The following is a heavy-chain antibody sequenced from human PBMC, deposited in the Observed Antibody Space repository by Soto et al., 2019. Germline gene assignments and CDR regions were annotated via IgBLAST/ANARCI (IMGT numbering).Heavy chain of an antibody. CDR3: ARDIQSVGPRANDAFDV. CDR2: LNPDTGNT. CDR1: GFTFSDNL. D-gene: IGHD5-18*01. Sequence: QVQLVQSGADLKKPGASVNISCTASGFTFSDNLINWVRQLPGQVLEWMGWLNPDTGNTRYSETFQGRVTISRHPSASIAYLELSGLENEDTALYFCARDIQSVGPRANDAFDVWGQGTMITGSS. J-gene: IGHJ3*01. V-gene: IGHV1-3*01.